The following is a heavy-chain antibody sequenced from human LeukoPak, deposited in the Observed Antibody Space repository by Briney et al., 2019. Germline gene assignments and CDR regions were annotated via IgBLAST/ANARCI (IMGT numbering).Heavy chain of an antibody. V-gene: IGHV1-2*02. CDR1: GYTFTGYY. CDR3: ARDVSPLSSGSYEVFYYGMDV. CDR2: INPNSGGR. Sequence: GASVKVSCKASGYTFTGYYIHWVWQAPGQGLEWMGWINPNSGGRKYAQKFEGRVPITRDTSITTAYMEVSRLRSDDTAMYYCARDVSPLSSGSYEVFYYGMDVWGQGTTVTVSS. D-gene: IGHD6-19*01. J-gene: IGHJ6*02.